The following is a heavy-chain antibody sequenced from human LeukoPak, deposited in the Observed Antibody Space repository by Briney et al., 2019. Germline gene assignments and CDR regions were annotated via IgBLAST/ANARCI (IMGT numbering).Heavy chain of an antibody. J-gene: IGHJ6*02. CDR1: GGTFSSYA. V-gene: IGHV1-69*13. CDR2: IIPIFGTA. CDR3: ARSPNWFGDLVESVVDYYGMDV. D-gene: IGHD3-10*01. Sequence: ASVKVSCTASGGTFSSYAISWVRQAPGQGLEWMGGIIPIFGTANYAQKFQGRVTITADESTSTAYMELSSLRSEDTAVYYCARSPNWFGDLVESVVDYYGMDVWGQGTTVTVSS.